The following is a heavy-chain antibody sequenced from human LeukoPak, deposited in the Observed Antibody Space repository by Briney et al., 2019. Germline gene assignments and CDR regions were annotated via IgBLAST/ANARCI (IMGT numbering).Heavy chain of an antibody. CDR1: GYTLTELS. Sequence: ASVEVSCKVSGYTLTELSMHWVRQAPGQGLEWMGGFDPEDGETIYAQKFQGRVTMTEDTSTDTAYMELSSLRSEDTAVYYCAALVGATSWFDPWGQGTLVTVSS. V-gene: IGHV1-24*01. CDR2: FDPEDGET. CDR3: AALVGATSWFDP. D-gene: IGHD1-26*01. J-gene: IGHJ5*02.